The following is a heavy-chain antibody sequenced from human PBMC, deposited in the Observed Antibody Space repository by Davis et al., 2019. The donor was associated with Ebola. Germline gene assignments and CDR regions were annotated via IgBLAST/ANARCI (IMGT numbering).Heavy chain of an antibody. Sequence: GESLKISCAASGFTFSSYSMNWVRQAPGTGLEWVSYISSSSSTIYYADSVKGRFTISRDNAKNSLYLQMNSLRDEDTAVYYCARDAQYYDFWSGYYTDYYYYDMDVWGQGTTVTVSS. CDR3: ARDAQYYDFWSGYYTDYYYYDMDV. CDR1: GFTFSSYS. J-gene: IGHJ6*02. V-gene: IGHV3-48*02. CDR2: ISSSSSTI. D-gene: IGHD3-3*01.